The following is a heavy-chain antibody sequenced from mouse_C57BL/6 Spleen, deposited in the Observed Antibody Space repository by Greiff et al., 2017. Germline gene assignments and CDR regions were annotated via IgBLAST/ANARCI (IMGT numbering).Heavy chain of an antibody. D-gene: IGHD2-4*01. CDR3: ARGDYDAYAMDY. CDR2: ISYDGSN. J-gene: IGHJ4*01. Sequence: EVQLVESGPGLVKPSQSLSLTCSVTGYSITSGYYWNWIRQFPGNKLEWMGYISYDGSNNYNPSLKNRISITRDTSKNQFFLKLNSVTTEDTATXYCARGDYDAYAMDYWGQGTSVTVSS. V-gene: IGHV3-6*01. CDR1: GYSITSGYY.